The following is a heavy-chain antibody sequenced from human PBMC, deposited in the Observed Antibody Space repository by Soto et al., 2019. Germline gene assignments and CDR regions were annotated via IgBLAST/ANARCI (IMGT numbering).Heavy chain of an antibody. D-gene: IGHD6-6*01. CDR1: GVTFSSYA. CDR2: ISGSGAST. J-gene: IGHJ6*03. V-gene: IGHV3-23*01. Sequence: GGSLRLSCAASGVTFSSYAMNWVRQAPGKGLEWVSSISGSGASTYYADSVKGRFTISRDNSKNTLFLQMNSLRAEDTAVYYCAKATAARPFYYYYMDVWGKGTTVTVS. CDR3: AKATAARPFYYYYMDV.